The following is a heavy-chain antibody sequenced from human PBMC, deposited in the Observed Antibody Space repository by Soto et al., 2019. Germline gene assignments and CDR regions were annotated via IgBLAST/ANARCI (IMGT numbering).Heavy chain of an antibody. CDR2: ISWNSGSI. J-gene: IGHJ3*02. CDR3: AKTTMVRGVIFAFDI. Sequence: GGSLRLSCAASGFTFDDYAMHWVRQAPGKGLEWVSGISWNSGSIGYADSVKGRFTISRDNAKNSLYLQMNSLRAEDTALYYCAKTTMVRGVIFAFDIWGQGTMVTVSS. V-gene: IGHV3-9*01. CDR1: GFTFDDYA. D-gene: IGHD3-10*01.